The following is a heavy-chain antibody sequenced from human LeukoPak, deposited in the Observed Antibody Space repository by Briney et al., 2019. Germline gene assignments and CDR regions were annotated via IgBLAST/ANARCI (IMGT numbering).Heavy chain of an antibody. CDR2: INNDGSST. J-gene: IGHJ4*02. CDR1: GFTFSGYW. Sequence: GESLRLSCAASGFTFSGYWMHWVRQAPGKGLVWVSRINNDGSSTRYADSVQGRFTISRDNAKNTLYLQMNSLRAEDTAVYYCASLSDTAMVRLDYWGQGTLVTVSS. CDR3: ASLSDTAMVRLDY. D-gene: IGHD5-18*01. V-gene: IGHV3-74*01.